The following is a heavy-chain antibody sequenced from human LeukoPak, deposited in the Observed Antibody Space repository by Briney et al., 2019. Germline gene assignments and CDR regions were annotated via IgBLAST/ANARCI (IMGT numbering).Heavy chain of an antibody. V-gene: IGHV3-30-3*01. CDR3: ARELDTAMVTGSYYYYGMDV. J-gene: IGHJ6*02. CDR2: ISYDGSNK. D-gene: IGHD5-18*01. CDR1: GFTFSSYA. Sequence: PGGSLRLSCAASGFTFSSYAMHWVRQAPGEGLEWVAVISYDGSNKYYADSVKGRFTISRDNSKNTLYLQMNSLRAEDTAVYYCARELDTAMVTGSYYYYGMDVWGQGTTVTVSS.